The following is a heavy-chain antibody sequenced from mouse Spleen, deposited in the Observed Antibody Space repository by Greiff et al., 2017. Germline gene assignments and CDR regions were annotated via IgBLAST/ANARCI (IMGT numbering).Heavy chain of an antibody. CDR1: GFTFSDAW. Sequence: EVHLVESGGGLVQPGGSMKLSCAASGFTFSDAWMDWVRQSPEKGLEWVAEIRNKANNHATYYAESVKGRFTISRDDSKSSVYLQMNSLRAEDTGIYYCTRNGSPYAMDYWGQGTSVTVSS. D-gene: IGHD1-2*01. CDR3: TRNGSPYAMDY. CDR2: IRNKANNHAT. J-gene: IGHJ4*01. V-gene: IGHV6-6*01.